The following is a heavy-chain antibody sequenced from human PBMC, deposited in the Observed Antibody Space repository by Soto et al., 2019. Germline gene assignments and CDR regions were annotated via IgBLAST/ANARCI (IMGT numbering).Heavy chain of an antibody. CDR3: AKGTRSCSTTSCYTVYYGMDV. V-gene: IGHV3-23*01. J-gene: IGHJ6*02. CDR2: INGGGGTT. D-gene: IGHD2-2*02. CDR1: GFPFSSYA. Sequence: GSLRLSCAASGFPFSSYAMTWVRQAPGMGLEWVSAINGGGGTTYNADSVKGRFTISRANSKNTLYLQMNSLRAEDTAVYYCAKGTRSCSTTSCYTVYYGMDVWGQGTTVTVSS.